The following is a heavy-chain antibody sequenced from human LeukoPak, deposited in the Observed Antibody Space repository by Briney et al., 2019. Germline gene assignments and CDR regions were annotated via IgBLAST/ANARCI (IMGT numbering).Heavy chain of an antibody. J-gene: IGHJ5*02. CDR1: GFSFSTYW. V-gene: IGHV3-74*01. Sequence: TGGSLRLSCAASGFSFSTYWMHWVRQVPGTGLVWVSRTNTDGSITDYADSVKGRFTISRDNAKDTLYLQMNSLRPEDTAVYYRGRDLGGRGGAWGQGTLVTVSS. D-gene: IGHD1-26*01. CDR3: GRDLGGRGGA. CDR2: TNTDGSIT.